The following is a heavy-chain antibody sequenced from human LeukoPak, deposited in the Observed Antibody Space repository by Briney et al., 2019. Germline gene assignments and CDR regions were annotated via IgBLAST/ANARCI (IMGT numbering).Heavy chain of an antibody. V-gene: IGHV3-30*03. J-gene: IGHJ4*02. CDR2: ISYDGSNK. CDR1: GFTFSSYG. Sequence: PGRSLRLSCAASGFTFSSYGMHWVRQAPGKGLEWVAVISYDGSNKYYADSVKGRFTISRDNSKNTLYLQMNSLRSEDTAVYYCAADVNYYYDSSGYPLFDYWGQGTLVTVSS. D-gene: IGHD3-22*01. CDR3: AADVNYYYDSSGYPLFDY.